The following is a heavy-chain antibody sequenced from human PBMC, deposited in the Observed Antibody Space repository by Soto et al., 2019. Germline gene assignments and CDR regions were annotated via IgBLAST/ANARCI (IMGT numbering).Heavy chain of an antibody. V-gene: IGHV3-23*01. CDR3: ANWISGTMIYFDN. D-gene: IGHD1-26*01. Sequence: EVLLLESGGGLVQPGGSLRLSCAASGFTFTTYAMSWARQAPGEGLEWVSAISANGEDTYYADSVTGRFTISRDNSKSTVYLQMNSLRAEDTAIYYCANWISGTMIYFDNWGQGTLVTVSS. CDR2: ISANGEDT. J-gene: IGHJ4*02. CDR1: GFTFTTYA.